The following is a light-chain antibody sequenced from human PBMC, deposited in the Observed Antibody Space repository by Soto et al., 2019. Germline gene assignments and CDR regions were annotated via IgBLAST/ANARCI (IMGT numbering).Light chain of an antibody. CDR2: GAS. Sequence: EIVMTQSPATLSVAPGERATLSCGASHSVSSDLAWYHQKPGQAPRLLIYGASPRATGLPARFSGSGSGTEFTLTINSLQSEDFAVYYCQQYNNWPRTFGQGTKVDIK. J-gene: IGKJ1*01. CDR1: HSVSSD. V-gene: IGKV3-15*01. CDR3: QQYNNWPRT.